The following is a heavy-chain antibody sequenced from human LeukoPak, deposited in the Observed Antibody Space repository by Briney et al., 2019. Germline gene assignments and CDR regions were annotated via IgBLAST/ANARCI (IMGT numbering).Heavy chain of an antibody. D-gene: IGHD2-21*02. CDR1: GFTSDDYA. J-gene: IGHJ6*02. Sequence: AGGSLRLSCAASGFTSDDYAMHWVRKPPGKGLELVSLISGDGGSTYYADSVKGGSTISRDNSRNSLLLQINRLSTENTAFYYCAKEGPVVVTAIDYGMDVWGQGTTVTVSS. CDR2: ISGDGGST. V-gene: IGHV3-43*02. CDR3: AKEGPVVVTAIDYGMDV.